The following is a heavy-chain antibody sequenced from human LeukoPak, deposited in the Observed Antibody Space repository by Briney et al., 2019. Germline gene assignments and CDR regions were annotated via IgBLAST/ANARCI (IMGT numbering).Heavy chain of an antibody. CDR1: GFTFSSSY. Sequence: AGGSLRLSCAASGFTFSSSYMHWVRQAPGKGLVWVSRINADASLIIYADSVKGRFTIFRDNAKNTLYLQMSSLRVDDTALYYCVSELPGCAGDCLKTWGQGTLVTVSS. CDR3: VSELPGCAGDCLKT. V-gene: IGHV3-74*01. D-gene: IGHD2-21*02. CDR2: INADASLI. J-gene: IGHJ5*02.